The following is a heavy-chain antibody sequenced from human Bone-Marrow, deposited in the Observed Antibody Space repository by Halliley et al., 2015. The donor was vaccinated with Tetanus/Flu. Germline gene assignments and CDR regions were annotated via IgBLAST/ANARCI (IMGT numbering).Heavy chain of an antibody. CDR1: GFTFSSHW. D-gene: IGHD6-19*01. CDR3: VKNSGNHYYYYGMDV. J-gene: IGHJ6*02. CDR2: ISYDGDNK. Sequence: SLRLSCAASGFTFSSHWMYWVRQAPGKGLEWVAVISYDGDNKYYLDSVTGRFTISRDNSKNTLYLQMNSLRVEDTAVYYCVKNSGNHYYYYGMDVWGQGTTVTVSS. V-gene: IGHV3-30*18.